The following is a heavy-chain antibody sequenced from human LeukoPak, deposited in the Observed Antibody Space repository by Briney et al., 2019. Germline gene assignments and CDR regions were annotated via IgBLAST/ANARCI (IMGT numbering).Heavy chain of an antibody. Sequence: GGALRLSCAASGFTFDDYTMHWVRQAPGKGLEWVSLISWDGGSTYYADSVKGRFTISRDNSKNSLYLQMNSLRTEDTALYYCARDSISTWGVDCWGQGTLVTVFS. V-gene: IGHV3-43*01. CDR3: ARDSISTWGVDC. CDR1: GFTFDDYT. CDR2: ISWDGGST. D-gene: IGHD3-16*01. J-gene: IGHJ4*02.